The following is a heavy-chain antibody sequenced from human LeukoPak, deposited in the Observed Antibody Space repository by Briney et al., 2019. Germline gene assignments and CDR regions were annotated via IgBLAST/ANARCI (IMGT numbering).Heavy chain of an antibody. D-gene: IGHD2-21*02. V-gene: IGHV1-18*01. J-gene: IGHJ4*02. Sequence: ASVKVSCKASGYTFTSYGISWVRQAPGQGLEWMGWISAYNGNTNYAQKLQGRVTMTTDTPTSTAYMELRSLRSDDTAVYYCARGDTQTAISPEFDYWGQGTLVTVSS. CDR3: ARGDTQTAISPEFDY. CDR2: ISAYNGNT. CDR1: GYTFTSYG.